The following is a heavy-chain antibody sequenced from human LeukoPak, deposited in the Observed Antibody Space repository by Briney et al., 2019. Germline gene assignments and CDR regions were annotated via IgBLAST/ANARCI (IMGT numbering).Heavy chain of an antibody. CDR2: INWNGGST. J-gene: IGHJ4*02. CDR3: ARDRRRYDFWSGYYDY. V-gene: IGHV3-20*04. Sequence: PGGSLRLSCAASGFTFDDYGMSWFRQAPGKGLEWVSGINWNGGSTGYADSVKGRFTISRDNAKNSLYLQMNSLRAEDTALYYCARDRRRYDFWSGYYDYWGQGTLVTVSS. D-gene: IGHD3-3*01. CDR1: GFTFDDYG.